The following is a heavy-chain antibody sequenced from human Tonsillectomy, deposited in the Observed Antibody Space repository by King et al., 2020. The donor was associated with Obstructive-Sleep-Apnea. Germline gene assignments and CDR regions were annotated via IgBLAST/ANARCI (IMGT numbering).Heavy chain of an antibody. D-gene: IGHD2-21*02. J-gene: IGHJ4*02. Sequence: QLQESGPGLVKPSETLSLTCTVSGGSISSSSYYWGWIRQPPGKGLEWIGSIYYSGSTYYNPSLKSRGTISVDTSKNQFSLKLSSVTAADTAVYYCARGLRVTSYYFDYWGQGTLVTVSS. CDR3: ARGLRVTSYYFDY. CDR1: GGSISSSSYY. CDR2: IYYSGST. V-gene: IGHV4-39*07.